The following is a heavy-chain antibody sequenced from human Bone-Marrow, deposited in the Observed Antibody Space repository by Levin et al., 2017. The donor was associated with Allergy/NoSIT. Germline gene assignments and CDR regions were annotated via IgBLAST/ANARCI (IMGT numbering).Heavy chain of an antibody. J-gene: IGHJ5*02. V-gene: IGHV3-7*01. CDR1: GFALTSFS. Sequence: GESLKISCAVSGFALTSFSMSWVRPAPGKGLEWVATINQDGSEEYYVDSVKGRFTISKDNANESLYLEMNILRLEDTAVYYCARDLAGFDPWGQGTMVTVS. CDR2: INQDGSEE. CDR3: ARDLAGFDP.